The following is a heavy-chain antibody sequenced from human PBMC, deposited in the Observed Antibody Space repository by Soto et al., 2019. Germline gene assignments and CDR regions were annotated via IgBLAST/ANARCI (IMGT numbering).Heavy chain of an antibody. J-gene: IGHJ4*02. D-gene: IGHD4-17*01. CDR1: GYSFTSYG. CDR3: ASESYGGEFDY. V-gene: IGHV1-18*01. CDR2: ISAYNGNT. Sequence: GASVKVSCKASGYSFTSYGISWVRQAPGQGLEWMGWISAYNGNTKYAQKLQGRVTITRDTSASTAYMELSSLRSEDTAVYYCASESYGGEFDYWGQGTLVTVSS.